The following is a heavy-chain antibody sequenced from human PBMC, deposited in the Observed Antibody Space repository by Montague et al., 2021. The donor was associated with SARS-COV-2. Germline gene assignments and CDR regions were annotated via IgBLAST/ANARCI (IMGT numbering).Heavy chain of an antibody. CDR3: ARYRIEVDYYGMDV. V-gene: IGHV4-61*02. J-gene: IGHJ6*02. CDR1: GDSISSGSYY. CDR2: VYASGST. D-gene: IGHD3-22*01. Sequence: TLSLTCTVSGDSISSGSYYWSWIRQPAGKGLEWIGRVYASGSTNYNPSLKSRVTISVDTSKNQFSLRLGSVTAADTAVYYCARYRIEVDYYGMDVWGQGTTVTVSS.